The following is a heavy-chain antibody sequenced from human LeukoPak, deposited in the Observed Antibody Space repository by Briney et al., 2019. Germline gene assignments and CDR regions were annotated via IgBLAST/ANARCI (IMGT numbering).Heavy chain of an antibody. Sequence: SQTLSLTCTVSGGSISSGDYYWSWIRQPPGKGLEWIGYIYYSGSTYYNPSLKSRVTISVDTSKNQFSLKLSSVTAADTAVYYCARERVYYDGSGYKTAEYFQHWGQGTLVTVSS. CDR1: GGSISSGDYY. CDR2: IYYSGST. V-gene: IGHV4-30-4*01. J-gene: IGHJ1*01. CDR3: ARERVYYDGSGYKTAEYFQH. D-gene: IGHD3-22*01.